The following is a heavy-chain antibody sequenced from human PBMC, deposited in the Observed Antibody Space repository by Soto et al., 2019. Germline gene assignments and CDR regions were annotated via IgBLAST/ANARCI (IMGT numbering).Heavy chain of an antibody. CDR1: GGSISSYY. Sequence: SETLSLTCTVSGGSISSYYWSWIRQPPGKGLEWIGYIYYSGSTNYNPSLKSRVTISVDTSKNQFSLKLSSVTAADTAVYYCARHGTYCSSTSCYSKDYYYYYMDVWGKGTTVTVSS. J-gene: IGHJ6*03. CDR3: ARHGTYCSSTSCYSKDYYYYYMDV. CDR2: IYYSGST. D-gene: IGHD2-2*01. V-gene: IGHV4-59*08.